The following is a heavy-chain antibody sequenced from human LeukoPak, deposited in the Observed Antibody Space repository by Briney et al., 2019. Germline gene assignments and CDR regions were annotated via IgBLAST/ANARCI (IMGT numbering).Heavy chain of an antibody. V-gene: IGHV4-34*01. CDR1: GGSFSGYY. D-gene: IGHD3-3*01. CDR3: ARHEWYYGFWSGYSV. CDR2: INHSGST. J-gene: IGHJ4*02. Sequence: SETLSLTCAVYGGSFSGYYWSWIRQPPGKGLEWIGEINHSGSTNYNPSLKSRVTISVDTSKNQFSLKLSSVTAADTAVYYCARHEWYYGFWSGYSVWGQGTLVTVSS.